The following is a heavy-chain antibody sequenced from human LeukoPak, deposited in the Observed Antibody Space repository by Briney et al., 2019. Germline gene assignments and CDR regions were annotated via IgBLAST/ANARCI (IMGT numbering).Heavy chain of an antibody. CDR2: INHSGST. J-gene: IGHJ6*02. CDR1: GGSFSGYY. V-gene: IGHV4-34*01. D-gene: IGHD2-21*01. CDR3: ARSSLALFYYYGMDV. Sequence: SETLSLTCAVYGGSFSGYYWSWIRQPPGKGLEWIGEINHSGSTNYNPSLKSRVTISVDTSKNQFSLKLSSVTAADTAVYYCARSSLALFYYYGMDVWGQGTTVTVSS.